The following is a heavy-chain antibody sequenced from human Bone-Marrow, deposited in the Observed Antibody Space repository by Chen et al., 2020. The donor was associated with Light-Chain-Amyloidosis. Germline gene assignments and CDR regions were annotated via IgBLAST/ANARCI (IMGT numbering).Heavy chain of an antibody. CDR2: IYYSGST. V-gene: IGHV4-39*07. CDR3: ARQTGIAAAGTPPHAFDI. Sequence: QLQLQESGPGLVKPSETLSLTCTVSGGSIRRSSYYWGWIRQPPGKGLEWIGSIYYSGSTYYNPSLKSRVTISVDTSKNQFALKLSSVTAADTAVYYCARQTGIAAAGTPPHAFDIWGQGTMVTVSS. D-gene: IGHD6-13*01. CDR1: GGSIRRSSYY. J-gene: IGHJ3*02.